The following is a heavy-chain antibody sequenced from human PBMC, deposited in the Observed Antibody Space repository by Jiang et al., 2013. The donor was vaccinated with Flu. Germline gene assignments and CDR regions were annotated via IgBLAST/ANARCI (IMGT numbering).Heavy chain of an antibody. D-gene: IGHD4-23*01. CDR1: GYTFTSYA. CDR2: INPSGGST. J-gene: IGHJ4*02. CDR3: ARVPAGYGGDY. V-gene: IGHV1-46*03. Sequence: SGAEVKKPGASVKVSCKASGYTFTSYAMHWVRQAPGQRLEWMGWINPSGGSTSYAQKFQGRVTMTRDTSTSTVYMELSSLRSEDTAVYYCARVPAGYGGDYWGQGTLVTVSS.